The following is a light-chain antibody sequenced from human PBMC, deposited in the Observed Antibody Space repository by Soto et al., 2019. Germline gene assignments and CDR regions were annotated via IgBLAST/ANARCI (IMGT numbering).Light chain of an antibody. CDR1: SSDVGGYNY. CDR3: SSYAGSNNPVI. J-gene: IGLJ2*01. V-gene: IGLV2-8*01. Sequence: QSALTQPPSASGSPGQSVTISCTGTSSDVGGYNYVSWYQQHPGKAPKFMIYEVSKRPSGVPDRFSGSKSGNTASLTVSGLQADDEADYDCSSYAGSNNPVIFGGGIKLTVL. CDR2: EVS.